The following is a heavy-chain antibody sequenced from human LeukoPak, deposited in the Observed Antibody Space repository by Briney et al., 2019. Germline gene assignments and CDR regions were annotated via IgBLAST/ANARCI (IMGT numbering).Heavy chain of an antibody. V-gene: IGHV3-21*01. Sequence: GGCLRLSCAVSGFTFSIYSMNWARQAPGKGLGWVSSISSSSSYIYYAHSVKGRFTSARDNAKNSLYLQMNSLSAEDTAVYYCARASTPSVGLTNYWGQGTLVTVSS. CDR3: ARASTPSVGLTNY. CDR2: ISSSSSYI. J-gene: IGHJ4*02. D-gene: IGHD3-22*01. CDR1: GFTFSIYS.